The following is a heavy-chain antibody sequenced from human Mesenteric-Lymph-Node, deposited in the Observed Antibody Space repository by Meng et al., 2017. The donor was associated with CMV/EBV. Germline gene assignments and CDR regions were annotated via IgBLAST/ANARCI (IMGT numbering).Heavy chain of an antibody. D-gene: IGHD6-13*01. Sequence: GESLKISCAASGFTFSSHSMNWVRQAPGKGLEWISSISSSSTYIYYADSVKGRFTISRDNAENSLCLQVISLRTEDTAIYYCARGIAAPPHYYYFYGMDVWGQGTTVTVSS. CDR3: ARGIAAPPHYYYFYGMDV. V-gene: IGHV3-21*01. J-gene: IGHJ6*02. CDR1: GFTFSSHS. CDR2: ISSSSTYI.